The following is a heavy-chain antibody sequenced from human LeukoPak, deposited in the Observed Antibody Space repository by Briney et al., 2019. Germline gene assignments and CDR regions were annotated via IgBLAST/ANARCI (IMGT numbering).Heavy chain of an antibody. D-gene: IGHD3-10*01. Sequence: GESLKISCKGSGYSFTSYWIGWVRQAPGQGLEWMGWISAYNGNTNYAQKLQGRVTMTTDTSTSTAYMELRSLRSDDTAVYYCARGLTVMVRGVTKGTLGYWGQGTLVTVSS. V-gene: IGHV1-18*04. J-gene: IGHJ4*02. CDR2: ISAYNGNT. CDR1: GYSFTSYW. CDR3: ARGLTVMVRGVTKGTLGY.